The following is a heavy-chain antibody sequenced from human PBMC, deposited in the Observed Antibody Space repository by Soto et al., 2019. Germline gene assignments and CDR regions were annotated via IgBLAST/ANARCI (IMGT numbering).Heavy chain of an antibody. Sequence: GGSLRLSCAASGFTFSSYAMSWVRQAPGKGLEWVSAISGSGGSTYYADSVKGRFTISRDNSKNTLYLQMNSLRAEDTAVYYCAKDAGSGWYLNPISHLMHYYYMDVWGKGTTVTVSS. CDR2: ISGSGGST. CDR3: AKDAGSGWYLNPISHLMHYYYMDV. CDR1: GFTFSSYA. J-gene: IGHJ6*03. V-gene: IGHV3-23*01. D-gene: IGHD6-19*01.